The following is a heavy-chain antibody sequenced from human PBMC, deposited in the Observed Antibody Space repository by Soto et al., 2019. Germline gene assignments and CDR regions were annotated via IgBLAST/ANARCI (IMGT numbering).Heavy chain of an antibody. CDR1: GGSISTYY. CDR2: IYYSGST. J-gene: IGHJ6*02. D-gene: IGHD6-19*01. Sequence: SETLSLTCTVSGGSISTYYWSWIRQPPGKGLEWIGYIYYSGSTSYNPSLKSRVTISVDTSKNQFSQKLRSVTAAETAVYYCASDRSSGWDQGYGMDVWGQGTTVTVSS. CDR3: ASDRSSGWDQGYGMDV. V-gene: IGHV4-59*01.